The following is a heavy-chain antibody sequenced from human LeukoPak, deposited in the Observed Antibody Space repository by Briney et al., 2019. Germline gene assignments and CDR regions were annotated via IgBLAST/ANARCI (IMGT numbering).Heavy chain of an antibody. D-gene: IGHD2-21*02. J-gene: IGHJ4*02. CDR2: VYPGDADT. CDR3: ARRRGVTATLNYFDY. V-gene: IGHV5-51*01. CDR1: GYSFTKDW. Sequence: PGESLKISCKGSGYSFTKDWIGWVRRMPGKGLEWMGIVYPGDADTTYSPSFQGQVTISADKSISTAYLQWSSLRASDTAIYYCARRRGVTATLNYFDYWGQGTLVTVSS.